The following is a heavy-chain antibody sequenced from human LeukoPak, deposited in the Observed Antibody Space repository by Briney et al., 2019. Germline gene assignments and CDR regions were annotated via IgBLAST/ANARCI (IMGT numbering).Heavy chain of an antibody. CDR1: GFTFDDYA. J-gene: IGHJ6*02. V-gene: IGHV3-9*01. D-gene: IGHD4-17*01. CDR3: ASGALYGMDV. Sequence: GGSLRLSCAASGFTFDDYAMPWVRQTPGKGLEWVSGISWNSGYIGYADSVKGRFTISRDNAKNSLYLQMNSLRDEDTALYYCASGALYGMDVWGQGTTVTVSS. CDR2: ISWNSGYI.